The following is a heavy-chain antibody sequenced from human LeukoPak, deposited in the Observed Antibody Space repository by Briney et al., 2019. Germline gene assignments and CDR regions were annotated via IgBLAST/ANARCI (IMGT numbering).Heavy chain of an antibody. J-gene: IGHJ4*02. V-gene: IGHV3-53*04. Sequence: PGGSLRLSCAASGFTVSSNDMGWVRQAPGKGLEWVSLIYAGGSSSAFYADSVKGRFTGSRHDSKNTLDLQMNGLRADDTAVYYCLRQGVGDPPRWGQGTLVIVSS. D-gene: IGHD3-16*01. CDR3: LRQGVGDPPR. CDR2: IYAGGSSSA. CDR1: GFTVSSND.